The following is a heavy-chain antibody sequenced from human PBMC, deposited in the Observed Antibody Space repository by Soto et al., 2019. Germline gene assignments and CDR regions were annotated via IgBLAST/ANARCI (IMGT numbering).Heavy chain of an antibody. CDR2: ISYDASYK. CDR1: GFTFSTYG. D-gene: IGHD1-1*01. CDR3: AKAKGLSDWNDVKDY. Sequence: QVQLVESGGGVVQPGRSLRLSCAASGFTFSTYGMHWVRQAPGKGLEWVAAISYDASYKYYADSVKGRFTISRDNSKSTLYLQMNSLRAEDTAVYYCAKAKGLSDWNDVKDYWGQGTLVTVSS. J-gene: IGHJ4*02. V-gene: IGHV3-30*18.